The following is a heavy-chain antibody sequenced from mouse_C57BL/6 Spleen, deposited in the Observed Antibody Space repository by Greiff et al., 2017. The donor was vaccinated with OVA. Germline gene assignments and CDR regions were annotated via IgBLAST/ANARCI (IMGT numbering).Heavy chain of an antibody. Sequence: EVQGVESGPELVKPGASVKISCKASGYSFTGYYMNWVKQSPEKSLEWIGEINPSTGGTTYNQKFKAKATLTVDKSSSTAYMQLKSLTSEDSAVYYCARDDGYGAMDYWGQGTSVTVSS. D-gene: IGHD2-3*01. V-gene: IGHV1-42*01. CDR1: GYSFTGYY. CDR3: ARDDGYGAMDY. CDR2: INPSTGGT. J-gene: IGHJ4*01.